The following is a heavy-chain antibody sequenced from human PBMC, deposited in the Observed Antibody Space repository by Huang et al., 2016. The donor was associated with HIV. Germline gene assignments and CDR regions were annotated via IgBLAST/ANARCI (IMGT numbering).Heavy chain of an antibody. V-gene: IGHV4-34*02. CDR3: ARRYNSRRDY. CDR2: INHRGNT. CDR1: GGSFSGYY. Sequence: QVQLEQWGAGLLTASETLSLTCAVYGGSFSGYYWNWLRQAPGKGLEWVGEINHRGNTNYKPSLKSRVNMSVDTSKSQFSLYLTSLSAADTGTYFCARRYNSRRDYWGRGTLVTVHS. D-gene: IGHD3-22*01. J-gene: IGHJ4*02.